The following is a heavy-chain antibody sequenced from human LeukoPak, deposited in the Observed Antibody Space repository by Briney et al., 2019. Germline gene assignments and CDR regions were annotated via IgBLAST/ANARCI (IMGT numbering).Heavy chain of an antibody. Sequence: ASVNVSCRASGGTFRSYAISWVRQAPGEGLEWMGGIIPIFGTANYAQKFQGRVTITADESTSTAYMELSSLRSEDTPVYYCARGGDSSSWYLGLLGYYYGMDVWGKGTTVTVSS. J-gene: IGHJ6*04. D-gene: IGHD6-13*01. CDR1: GGTFRSYA. CDR2: IIPIFGTA. CDR3: ARGGDSSSWYLGLLGYYYGMDV. V-gene: IGHV1-69*13.